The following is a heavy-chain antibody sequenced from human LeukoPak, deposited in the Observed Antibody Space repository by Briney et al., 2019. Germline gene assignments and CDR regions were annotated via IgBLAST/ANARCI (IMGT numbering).Heavy chain of an antibody. J-gene: IGHJ6*02. D-gene: IGHD3-16*02. CDR2: IDPSDSYT. CDR3: ARHEWGITFGGLILGDYYYGMDV. Sequence: RGESLKISCKGSGYSFTSYWISWVRQMPGKGLEWMGRIDPSDSYTNYSPSFQGHVTISADKSISTAYLQWSSLKASDTAMYYCARHEWGITFGGLILGDYYYGMDVWGQGTTVTVSS. CDR1: GYSFTSYW. V-gene: IGHV5-10-1*01.